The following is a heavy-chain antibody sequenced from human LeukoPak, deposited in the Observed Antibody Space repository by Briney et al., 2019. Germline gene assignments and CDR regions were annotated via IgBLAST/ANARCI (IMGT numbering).Heavy chain of an antibody. CDR3: ARGRPPADY. V-gene: IGHV3-43*01. Sequence: PGGSLRLSCAASGFTFDDYTMHWVRHAPGKGLEWVSLISWDGGSTYYADSVKGRFTISRDNSKSSLYLQMNSLRAEDTALYYCARGRPPADYWGQGTLVTVSS. CDR1: GFTFDDYT. CDR2: ISWDGGST. J-gene: IGHJ4*02.